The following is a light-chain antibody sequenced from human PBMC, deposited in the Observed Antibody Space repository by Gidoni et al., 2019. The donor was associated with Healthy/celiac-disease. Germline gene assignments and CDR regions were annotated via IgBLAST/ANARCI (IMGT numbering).Light chain of an antibody. CDR3: QQRSNWPLLT. CDR2: DES. J-gene: IGKJ4*01. V-gene: IGKV3-11*01. Sequence: DIVLTQSPATLSLSPGERATLSCRASQSVSSYLAWYQHKPAQARRLLIYDESNRATGIPARFSGSGSGTDFTLTISSLEPEDFAVYYCQQRSNWPLLTFGGGTKVEIK. CDR1: QSVSSY.